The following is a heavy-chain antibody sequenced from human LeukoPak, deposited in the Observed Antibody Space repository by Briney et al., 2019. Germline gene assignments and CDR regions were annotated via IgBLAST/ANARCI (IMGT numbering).Heavy chain of an antibody. J-gene: IGHJ4*02. CDR2: IRYDGSNK. V-gene: IGHV3-30*02. Sequence: GGSLRLSCAASGFTFSSYGMHWVRQAPGKGLEGVAFIRYDGSNKYYADSVKGRFTISRDNSKNTLYLQMNSLRAEDTAVYYCASLRGGSSSSPYLDYWGQGTLVTVSS. CDR3: ASLRGGSSSSPYLDY. D-gene: IGHD6-6*01. CDR1: GFTFSSYG.